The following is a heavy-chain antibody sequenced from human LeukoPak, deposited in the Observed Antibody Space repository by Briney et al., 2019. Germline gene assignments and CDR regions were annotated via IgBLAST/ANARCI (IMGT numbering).Heavy chain of an antibody. D-gene: IGHD3-9*01. J-gene: IGHJ6*02. V-gene: IGHV1-24*01. CDR3: ARVFGYDILTGYYNYGMDV. Sequence: ASEKVSCKVSGYTLTELSTHWVRQAPGKGLEWMGGFDPEDGETIYAQKFQGRVTMTEDTSTDTAYMELSRLRSEDTAVYYCARVFGYDILTGYYNYGMDVWGQGTTVTVSS. CDR1: GYTLTELS. CDR2: FDPEDGET.